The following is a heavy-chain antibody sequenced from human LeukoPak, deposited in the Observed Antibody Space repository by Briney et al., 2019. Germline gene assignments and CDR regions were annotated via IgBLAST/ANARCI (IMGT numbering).Heavy chain of an antibody. CDR3: ASLRGDYVGNDFDY. CDR1: GFTFDDYG. Sequence: PGGSLRLSCAASGFTFDDYGMSWVRQAPGKGLEWVSGINWNGGSTGYADSVKGRFTISRDNAKNSLYLQMNSLRAEDTALYYRASLRGDYVGNDFDYWGQGTLVTVSS. J-gene: IGHJ4*02. D-gene: IGHD4-23*01. CDR2: INWNGGST. V-gene: IGHV3-20*04.